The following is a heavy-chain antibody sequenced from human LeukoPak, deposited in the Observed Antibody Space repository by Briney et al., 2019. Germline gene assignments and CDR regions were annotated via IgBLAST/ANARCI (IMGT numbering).Heavy chain of an antibody. CDR1: GYTFTGYY. D-gene: IGHD5-18*01. CDR2: INPNSGGT. J-gene: IGHJ4*02. Sequence: ASVKVSCKASGYTFTGYYMRWVRQAPGQGLEWMGWINPNSGGTNYAQKFQGRVTMTRDTSISTAYMELSRLRSDDTAVYYCARDHYTGYSYGFDYWGQGTLVTVSS. CDR3: ARDHYTGYSYGFDY. V-gene: IGHV1-2*02.